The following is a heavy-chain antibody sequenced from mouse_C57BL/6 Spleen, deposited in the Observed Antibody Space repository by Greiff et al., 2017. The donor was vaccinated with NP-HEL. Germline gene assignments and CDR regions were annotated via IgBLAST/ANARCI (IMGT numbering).Heavy chain of an antibody. V-gene: IGHV1-4*01. D-gene: IGHD1-1*01. Sequence: VQLQQSGAELARPGASVKMSCKASGYTFTSYTMHWVKQRPGQGLEWIGYINPSSGYTKYNQKFKDKATLTADKSSSTAYMQLSSLTSEDSAVYYWARDYGSRVPNYAMDYWGQGTSVTVSS. CDR2: INPSSGYT. J-gene: IGHJ4*01. CDR3: ARDYGSRVPNYAMDY. CDR1: GYTFTSYT.